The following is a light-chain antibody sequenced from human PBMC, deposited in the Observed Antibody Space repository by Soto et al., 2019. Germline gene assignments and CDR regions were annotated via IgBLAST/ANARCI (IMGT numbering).Light chain of an antibody. J-gene: IGLJ2*01. Sequence: QSVLTQPPSVSGATGQRVTISCTGGSSNIGAGYDVHWYQQLPGTAPKLLIYGNSNRPSGVPDRFSGSKSGTSASLAITGLQAEDEADHYCQSYDSSLSGSVVFGGGTKVTV. V-gene: IGLV1-40*01. CDR2: GNS. CDR3: QSYDSSLSGSVV. CDR1: SSNIGAGYD.